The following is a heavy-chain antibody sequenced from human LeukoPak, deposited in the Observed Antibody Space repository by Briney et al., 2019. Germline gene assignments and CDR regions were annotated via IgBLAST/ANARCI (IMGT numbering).Heavy chain of an antibody. Sequence: GGSLRLSCAASGFTFSDYSMNWVRQAPGRGLEWVSFISSVSGYIYYADSVKDRFTISRDNARNSLYLQVNSLRAEDTAVYYCARDWRTQVLQPYYFEYWGQGVLVSVSS. V-gene: IGHV3-21*01. CDR3: ARDWRTQVLQPYYFEY. D-gene: IGHD3-16*01. J-gene: IGHJ4*02. CDR2: ISSVSGYI. CDR1: GFTFSDYS.